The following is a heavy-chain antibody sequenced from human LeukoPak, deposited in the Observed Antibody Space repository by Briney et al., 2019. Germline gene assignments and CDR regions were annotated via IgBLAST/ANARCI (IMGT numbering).Heavy chain of an antibody. D-gene: IGHD4-23*01. CDR1: GGTFISYA. CDR3: ASLESYYGGNSGDY. CDR2: IIPIFGTA. V-gene: IGHV1-69*13. Sequence: SVKVSFKASGGTFISYAISWVRQAPGQGLEWMGGIIPIFGTANYAQKFQGRVTITADESTSTAYMELRSLRSEDTAVYYCASLESYYGGNSGDYWGQGTLVTVSS. J-gene: IGHJ4*02.